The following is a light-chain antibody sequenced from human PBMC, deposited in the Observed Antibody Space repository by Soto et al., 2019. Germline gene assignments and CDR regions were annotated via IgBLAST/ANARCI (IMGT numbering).Light chain of an antibody. J-gene: IGLJ1*01. Sequence: QSALTQPASLSGSPGQSITISRPGNSNYVGGYNYVSWYQQHPGKAPKLMIYDVSNRPSGVSNRFSGSKSGNTASLTISGLQAEDEADYCCSSYTSSSTGVFGTGTKVTVL. CDR2: DVS. CDR1: SNYVGGYNY. CDR3: SSYTSSSTGV. V-gene: IGLV2-14*01.